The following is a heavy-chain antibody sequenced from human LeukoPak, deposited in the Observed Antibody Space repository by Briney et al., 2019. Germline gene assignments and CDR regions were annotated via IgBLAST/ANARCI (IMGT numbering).Heavy chain of an antibody. CDR3: AREKEGYCSRTSCYLDYYYYYMDV. CDR2: IKQDGSEK. V-gene: IGHV3-7*01. J-gene: IGHJ6*03. CDR1: GFTFGDYA. D-gene: IGHD2-2*01. Sequence: GGSLRLSCTASGFTFGDYAMSWVRQAPGKGLEWVANIKQDGSEKYYVDSVKGRFTISRDNAKNSLYLQMNSLRAEDTAVYYCAREKEGYCSRTSCYLDYYYYYMDVWGKGTTVTISS.